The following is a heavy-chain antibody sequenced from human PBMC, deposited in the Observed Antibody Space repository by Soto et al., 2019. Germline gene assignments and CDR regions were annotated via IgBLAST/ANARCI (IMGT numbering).Heavy chain of an antibody. CDR1: GFTFSSYS. D-gene: IGHD3-22*01. J-gene: IGHJ6*02. CDR2: ISSSSSTI. CDR3: ARDYYYDSSGYYQTSYYYYCMDV. Sequence: GGSLRLSCAASGFTFSSYSMNWVRQAPGKGLEWVSYISSSSSTIYYADSVKGRFTISRDNAKNSLYLQMNSLRAEDTAVYYCARDYYYDSSGYYQTSYYYYCMDVWGQGTTVTVSS. V-gene: IGHV3-48*01.